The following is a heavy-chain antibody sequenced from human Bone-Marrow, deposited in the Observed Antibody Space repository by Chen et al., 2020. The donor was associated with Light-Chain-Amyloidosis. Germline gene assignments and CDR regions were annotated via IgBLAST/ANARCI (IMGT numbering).Heavy chain of an antibody. Sequence: EVQLVESGGGLVQPGGSLRLSCAASGFTLSDHWMSWVRQAPGKGLGWVANIKQDTSEKYYVDAVKGRFTISRDNAKDSLYLQMSSLRAEDTAMYYCARHIVWGAPDYWGQGTLVTVSS. CDR1: GFTLSDHW. CDR3: ARHIVWGAPDY. D-gene: IGHD3-16*01. J-gene: IGHJ4*02. V-gene: IGHV3-7*03. CDR2: IKQDTSEK.